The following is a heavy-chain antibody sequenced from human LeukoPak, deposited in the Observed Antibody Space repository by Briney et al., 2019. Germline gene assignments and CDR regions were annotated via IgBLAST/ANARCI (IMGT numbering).Heavy chain of an antibody. Sequence: SQTLSLTCAISGDSVSSNSAAWNWIRQSPSRGLEWLGRTYYRSKWYNDYAVSVKSRITINPDTSKNQFSLQLNSVTPEDTAVYYCARDLASSSWFAEYYYYYYGMDVWGQGTTVTVSS. D-gene: IGHD6-13*01. V-gene: IGHV6-1*01. CDR3: ARDLASSSWFAEYYYYYYGMDV. CDR1: GDSVSSNSAA. CDR2: TYYRSKWYN. J-gene: IGHJ6*02.